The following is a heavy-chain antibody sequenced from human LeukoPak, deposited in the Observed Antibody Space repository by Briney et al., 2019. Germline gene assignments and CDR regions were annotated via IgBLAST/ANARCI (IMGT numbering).Heavy chain of an antibody. CDR1: GGSISSSSYY. CDR2: IYYSGST. V-gene: IGHV4-39*01. CDR3: ARQAGIAARRSWYFDL. J-gene: IGHJ2*01. Sequence: SETLSLTCTVSGGSISSSSYYWGWIRQPPGKGLEWIGSIYYSGSTYYNPSLKSRVTISVDTSKNQFSLKLSSVTAADTAVYYCARQAGIAARRSWYFDLWGRGTLVTVSS. D-gene: IGHD6-6*01.